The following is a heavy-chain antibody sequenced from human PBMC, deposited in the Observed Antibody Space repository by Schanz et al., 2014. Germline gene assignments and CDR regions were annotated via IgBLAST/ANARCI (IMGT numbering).Heavy chain of an antibody. CDR1: GFTFRRYG. Sequence: EVQMLESGGGLVQPGGSLRLSCVASGFTFRRYGMSWVRQAPGKGLEWVSVIAGDGGGPNYVDSVKGRFTISRDNSDNTLYLQMNNLRAEDTAVYYCARVELSVYYYAMDVWGQGTTVTVSS. J-gene: IGHJ6*02. CDR3: ARVELSVYYYAMDV. V-gene: IGHV3-23*01. D-gene: IGHD2-15*01. CDR2: IAGDGGGP.